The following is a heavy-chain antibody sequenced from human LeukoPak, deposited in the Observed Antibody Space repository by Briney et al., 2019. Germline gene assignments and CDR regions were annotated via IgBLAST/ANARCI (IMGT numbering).Heavy chain of an antibody. D-gene: IGHD1-26*01. CDR1: GLTFSSYW. V-gene: IGHV3-7*01. CDR3: ARGLAPPVGAGDY. CDR2: IKQDGSEK. Sequence: GGSLRLSCAASGLTFSSYWMSWVRQAPGKGLEWVANIKQDGSEKYYVDSVEGRFTISRDNAKNSLYLQMNSLRAEDTAVYYCARGLAPPVGAGDYWGQGTLVTVSS. J-gene: IGHJ4*02.